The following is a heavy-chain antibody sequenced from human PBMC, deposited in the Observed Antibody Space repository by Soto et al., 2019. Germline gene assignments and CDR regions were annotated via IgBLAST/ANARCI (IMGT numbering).Heavy chain of an antibody. V-gene: IGHV1-2*04. J-gene: IGHJ4*02. CDR2: INPNSGGT. CDR3: ARMCSGGSCYVDY. CDR1: GYTFTGYY. Sequence: ASVKVSCKASGYTFTGYYMHWVRQAPGQGLEWMGWINPNSGGTNYAQKFQGWVTMTRDTSISTAYMELSRLRSDDTAVYYCARMCSGGSCYVDYRGQRTPVTVSS. D-gene: IGHD2-15*01.